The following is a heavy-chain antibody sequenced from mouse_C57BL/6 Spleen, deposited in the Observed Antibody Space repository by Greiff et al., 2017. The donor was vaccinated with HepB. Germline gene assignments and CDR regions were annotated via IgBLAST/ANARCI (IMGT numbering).Heavy chain of an antibody. D-gene: IGHD2-2*01. J-gene: IGHJ4*01. V-gene: IGHV1-82*01. CDR2: IYPGDGDT. CDR3: ARRYYGYDNYAMDY. Sequence: LQQSGPELVKPGASVKISCKASGYAFSSSWMNWVKQRPGKGLEWIGRIYPGDGDTNYNGKFKGKATLTADKSSSTAYMQLSSLTSEDSAVYFCARRYYGYDNYAMDYWGQGTSVTVSS. CDR1: GYAFSSSW.